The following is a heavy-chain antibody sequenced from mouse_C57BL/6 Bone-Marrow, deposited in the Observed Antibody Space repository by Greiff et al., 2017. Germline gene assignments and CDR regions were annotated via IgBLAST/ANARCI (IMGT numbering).Heavy chain of an antibody. D-gene: IGHD2-1*01. CDR1: GYSFTGYY. CDR2: INPSTGGT. V-gene: IGHV1-42*01. CDR3: ASYLLWYPHWYFDV. J-gene: IGHJ1*03. Sequence: EVQLQQSGPELVKPGASVKISCKASGYSFTGYYMNWVKQSPEKSLEWIGEINPSTGGTTYNQKFKATATLTVDKSSSTAYMQLKSLTSEDSAVYYCASYLLWYPHWYFDVWGTGTTVTVSS.